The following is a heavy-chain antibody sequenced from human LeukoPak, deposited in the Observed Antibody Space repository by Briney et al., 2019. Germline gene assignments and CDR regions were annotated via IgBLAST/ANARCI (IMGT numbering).Heavy chain of an antibody. CDR2: INHSGST. D-gene: IGHD6-6*01. CDR1: GGSFSGYY. V-gene: IGHV4-34*01. J-gene: IGHJ6*02. CDR3: ARARRIIAARHYYYGMDV. Sequence: SETLSLTCAVYGGSFSGYYWSWIRQPPGKGLEWIGEINHSGSTNYNPSLKSRVTISVDTSKNQFSLKLSSVTAADTAVYYCARARRIIAARHYYYGMDVWGQGTTVTVSS.